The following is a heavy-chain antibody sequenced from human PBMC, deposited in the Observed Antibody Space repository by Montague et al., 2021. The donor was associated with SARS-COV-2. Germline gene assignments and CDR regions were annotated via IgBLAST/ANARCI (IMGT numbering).Heavy chain of an antibody. CDR1: GFIFNSYA. CDR2: ISYDGSDK. CDR3: TSGHAYSTFTPVSY. Sequence: SLRLSCAASGFIFNSYALHWVRQAPGKGLEWVAVISYDGSDKCYADSVKGRFTISRDTSKNTLFLQMNSLRAEDTAVYYCTSGHAYSTFTPVSYWGQGTLVTVSS. V-gene: IGHV3-30-3*01. J-gene: IGHJ4*02. D-gene: IGHD2/OR15-2a*01.